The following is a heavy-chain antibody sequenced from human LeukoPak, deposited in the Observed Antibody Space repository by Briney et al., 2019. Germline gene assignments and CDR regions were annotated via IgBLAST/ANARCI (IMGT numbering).Heavy chain of an antibody. Sequence: GGSLRLFCAASGFTFSDYYMRWLRQAPGEGLEGVSYISSTSTTIHYADSVKGRFASSRDNAKNSLYLQMNSMRAEDTAVYYCARLLVPEELSAVAEGVGCFDPGGQGPLVTVSS. CDR1: GFTFSDYY. J-gene: IGHJ5*02. D-gene: IGHD6-19*01. V-gene: IGHV3-11*04. CDR3: ARLLVPEELSAVAEGVGCFDP. CDR2: ISSTSTTI.